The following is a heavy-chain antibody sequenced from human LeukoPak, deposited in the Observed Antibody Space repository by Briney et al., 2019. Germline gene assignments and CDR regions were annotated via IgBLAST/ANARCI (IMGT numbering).Heavy chain of an antibody. J-gene: IGHJ4*02. V-gene: IGHV4-34*01. CDR1: GGSFSGYY. CDR3: ARAGVVIPNFDY. CDR2: INHSGST. Sequence: PSETLSLTCAVYGGSFSGYYWSWIRQPPGKGLEWIGEINHSGSTNYNPSLKSRVTISVDKSKNQFSLKLSSVTAADTAVYYCARAGVVIPNFDYWGQGTLVTVSS. D-gene: IGHD3-22*01.